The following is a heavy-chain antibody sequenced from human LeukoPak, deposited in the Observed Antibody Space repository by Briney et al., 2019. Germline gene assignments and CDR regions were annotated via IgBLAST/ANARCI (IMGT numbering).Heavy chain of an antibody. J-gene: IGHJ4*02. V-gene: IGHV3-11*04. D-gene: IGHD6-13*01. CDR3: ARDRHSSSWYTVGGDY. CDR1: GGSIRSYY. Sequence: LSLTCTVSGGSIRSYYWSWIRQPPGKGLEWVSAISGSGGSTYYADSVKGRFTISRDNAKNSLYLQMNSLRAEDTAVYYCARDRHSSSWYTVGGDYWGQGTLVTVSS. CDR2: ISGSGGST.